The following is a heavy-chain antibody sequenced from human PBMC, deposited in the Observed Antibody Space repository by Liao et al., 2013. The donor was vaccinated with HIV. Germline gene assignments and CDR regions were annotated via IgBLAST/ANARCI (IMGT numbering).Heavy chain of an antibody. V-gene: IGHV4-61*02. CDR2: IYVSGST. Sequence: QVQLQESGPGLVKPSQTLSLTCSVSGGSISSGGNYWSWIRQPAGKGLEWIGRIYVSGSTNYNPSLKSRVTMSVDTSKNQFSLNLSSVTAADTAVYYCARAVCGGDCTYYYYYMDVWGKGTTVTVSS. D-gene: IGHD2-21*01. J-gene: IGHJ6*03. CDR1: GGSISSGGNY. CDR3: ARAVCGGDCTYYYYYMDV.